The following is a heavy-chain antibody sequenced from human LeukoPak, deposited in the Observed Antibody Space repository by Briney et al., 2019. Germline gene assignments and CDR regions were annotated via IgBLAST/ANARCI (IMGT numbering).Heavy chain of an antibody. CDR1: GFTFSSYA. D-gene: IGHD6-19*01. CDR3: AKPGIAVAGYYFDY. J-gene: IGHJ4*02. V-gene: IGHV3-23*01. Sequence: GGSLRLSCAASGFTFSSYAMNWVRQAPGKGLEWISSISGSGDNTYYADSVEGRFTISRDNSKNTLYLQMNSLRAEDTAVYYCAKPGIAVAGYYFDYWGQGTLVTVSS. CDR2: ISGSGDNT.